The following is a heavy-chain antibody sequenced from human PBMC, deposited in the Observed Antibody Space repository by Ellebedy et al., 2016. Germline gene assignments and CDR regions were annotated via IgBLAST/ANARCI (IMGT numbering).Heavy chain of an antibody. Sequence: GESLKISXAASGITFSKYAMSWVRQVPGKGLEWVSGISGSGSSTYYVDSVKGRFTISRDNSKNTVHLQMNSLRAEDTAIYYCAKDRVSMILMVKGDAFDIWGQGTMVTVSS. V-gene: IGHV3-23*01. J-gene: IGHJ3*02. CDR1: GITFSKYA. CDR3: AKDRVSMILMVKGDAFDI. CDR2: ISGSGSST. D-gene: IGHD3-22*01.